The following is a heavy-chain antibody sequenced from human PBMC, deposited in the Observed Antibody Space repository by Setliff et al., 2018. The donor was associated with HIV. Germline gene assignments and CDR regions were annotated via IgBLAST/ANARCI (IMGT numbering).Heavy chain of an antibody. CDR3: ARLRQWLAFFDS. V-gene: IGHV4-4*09. CDR2: IYNSAST. CDR1: GDSISSYS. J-gene: IGHJ4*02. D-gene: IGHD6-19*01. Sequence: SETLSLTCTVSGDSISSYSWNWIRQSPGGGLGWIGYIYNSASTSYNPSLKSRVTISVDTSQNQFSLKLTSVTAADTAVYYCARLRQWLAFFDSWGQGTLVTVSS.